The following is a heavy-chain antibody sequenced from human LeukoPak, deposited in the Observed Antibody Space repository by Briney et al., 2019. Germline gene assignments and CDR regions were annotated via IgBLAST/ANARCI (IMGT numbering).Heavy chain of an antibody. CDR1: GGSISSYY. J-gene: IGHJ6*02. CDR2: IYYSGST. V-gene: IGHV4-59*01. CDR3: ARVSTPAANYYYYGMDV. D-gene: IGHD6-13*01. Sequence: SETLSLTCTVSGGSISSYYWSWIRQPPGKGLEWIGYIYYSGSTNYNPSLKSRVTISVDTSKNQFSLKLSSVTAADTAVYYCARVSTPAANYYYYGMDVWGQGTTVTVSS.